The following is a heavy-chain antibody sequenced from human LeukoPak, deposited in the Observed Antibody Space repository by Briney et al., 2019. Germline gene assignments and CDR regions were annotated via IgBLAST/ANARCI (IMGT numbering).Heavy chain of an antibody. J-gene: IGHJ4*02. CDR2: INPNSGGT. V-gene: IGHV1-2*02. CDR1: GYTFTSYY. CDR3: ARIVATYYYGSGTDKDIDY. D-gene: IGHD3-10*01. Sequence: GASMKVSCKASGYTFTSYYMHWVRQAPGQGLEWMGWINPNSGGTNYAQKFQGRVTMTRDTSISTAYMELSRLRSDDTAVYYCARIVATYYYGSGTDKDIDYWGQGTLVTVSS.